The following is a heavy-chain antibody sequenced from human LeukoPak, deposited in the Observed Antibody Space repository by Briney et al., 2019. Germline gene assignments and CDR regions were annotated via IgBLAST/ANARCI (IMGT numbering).Heavy chain of an antibody. CDR3: ARDGIVGATRFDP. V-gene: IGHV1-2*02. Sequence: ASVKVSCKASGYTFSGYYMHWVRQAPGQGLEWMGWINPNSGGTNYAQKFQGRVTMTRDTSISTAYMELRSLRSDDTAVYYCARDGIVGATRFDPWGQGTLVTVSS. D-gene: IGHD1-26*01. CDR1: GYTFSGYY. J-gene: IGHJ5*02. CDR2: INPNSGGT.